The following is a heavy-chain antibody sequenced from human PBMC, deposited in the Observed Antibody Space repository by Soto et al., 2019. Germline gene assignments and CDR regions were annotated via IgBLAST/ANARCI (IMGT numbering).Heavy chain of an antibody. CDR3: ASGIGVFIIPVSPTIGYYGMDV. D-gene: IGHD3-3*01. CDR2: IIPIFGTA. V-gene: IGHV1-69*01. Sequence: QVQLVQSGAEVKKPGSSVKVSCKASGGTFSSYAISWVRQAPGQGLEWMGGIIPIFGTANYAQKFQGRVTITADQSTSTAYMELSSLRSEYTAVYYCASGIGVFIIPVSPTIGYYGMDVWGQGTTVTVSS. CDR1: GGTFSSYA. J-gene: IGHJ6*02.